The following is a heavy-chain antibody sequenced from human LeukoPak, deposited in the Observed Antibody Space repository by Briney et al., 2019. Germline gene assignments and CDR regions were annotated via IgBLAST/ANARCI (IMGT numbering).Heavy chain of an antibody. V-gene: IGHV1-2*02. Sequence: ASVKVSCKASGYPFGNYYMHWVRQAPGQGLEWMGWINPKSGVTNYAQKSQGRVTMTTDTASTTAYMELSRLRSDDTAIYYCARLLSARGYTYGYTVYWGQGTLVTASS. J-gene: IGHJ4*02. CDR2: INPKSGVT. CDR1: GYPFGNYY. CDR3: ARLLSARGYTYGYTVY. D-gene: IGHD5-18*01.